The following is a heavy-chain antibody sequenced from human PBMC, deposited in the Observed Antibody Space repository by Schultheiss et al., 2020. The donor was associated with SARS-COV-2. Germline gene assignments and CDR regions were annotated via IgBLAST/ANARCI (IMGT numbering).Heavy chain of an antibody. V-gene: IGHV3-74*01. CDR1: GFSFSNTW. Sequence: GGSLRLSCAASGFSFSNTWMSWVRQAPGKGLEWVARIDIDGGRIKYADSVEGRFTISRDNANNAVYLQMNSLRAEDTALYYCARAYSGGFAYGRFDGWGQGTLVTVSS. J-gene: IGHJ4*02. CDR3: ARAYSGGFAYGRFDG. D-gene: IGHD5-18*01. CDR2: IDIDGGRI.